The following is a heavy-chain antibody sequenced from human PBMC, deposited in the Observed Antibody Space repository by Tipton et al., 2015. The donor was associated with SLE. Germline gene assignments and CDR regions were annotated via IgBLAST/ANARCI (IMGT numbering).Heavy chain of an antibody. Sequence: GLVKPSETLSLTCTVSGGSFSSHYWSWIRQSPGKGLEWIGYVYYTGSANYNPSLKSRVTISVDTSKNQFSLKLTSVTAADTAVYYCARDARGSSHFDYWGQGTLVTVSS. CDR3: ARDARGSSHFDY. J-gene: IGHJ4*02. D-gene: IGHD2-15*01. CDR1: GGSFSSHY. V-gene: IGHV4-59*11. CDR2: VYYTGSA.